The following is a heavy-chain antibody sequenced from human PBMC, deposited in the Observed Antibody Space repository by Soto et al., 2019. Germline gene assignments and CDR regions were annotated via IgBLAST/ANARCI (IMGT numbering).Heavy chain of an antibody. CDR1: GFTFRSYG. CDR2: IWYDGSNK. Sequence: GGSLRLSCAASGFTFRSYGMHWVRQAPGKGLEWVAVIWYDGSNKYYADSVKGRFTISRDNSKSTLYLQMNSLRAEDTAVYYCARPKSHPMIDPFDYWGQGTLVTVSS. V-gene: IGHV3-33*01. D-gene: IGHD3-22*01. J-gene: IGHJ4*02. CDR3: ARPKSHPMIDPFDY.